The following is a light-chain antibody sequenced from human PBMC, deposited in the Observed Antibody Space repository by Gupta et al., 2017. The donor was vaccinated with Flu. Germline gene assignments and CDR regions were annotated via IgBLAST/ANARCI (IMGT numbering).Light chain of an antibody. V-gene: IGKV3-20*01. Sequence: EVVLTQSPGTLSLSTGERATLSCRASQSVSSSYLAWYQHKPGQAPRLLIHGASNRATGIQDRFSGSGSGTDFTLTISRRETEDFAVYYCHQHGSWTFGQGTKVEIK. J-gene: IGKJ1*01. CDR3: HQHGSWT. CDR2: GAS. CDR1: QSVSSSY.